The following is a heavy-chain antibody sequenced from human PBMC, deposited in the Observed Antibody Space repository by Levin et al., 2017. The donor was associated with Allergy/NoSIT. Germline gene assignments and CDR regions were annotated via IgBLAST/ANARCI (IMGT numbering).Heavy chain of an antibody. CDR2: IKSKTSGGTT. J-gene: IGHJ4*02. D-gene: IGHD6-25*01. V-gene: IGHV3-15*01. CDR3: MGSSRIEAEE. Sequence: GESLKISCTASGFTFTYAWMSWVRQAPGKGLEWVGRIKSKTSGGTTDYAAPMKGRFAISRDDSKNTLYLQMSSLKTEDTGMYYCMGSSRIEAEEWGQGTLVTVSS. CDR1: GFTFTYAW.